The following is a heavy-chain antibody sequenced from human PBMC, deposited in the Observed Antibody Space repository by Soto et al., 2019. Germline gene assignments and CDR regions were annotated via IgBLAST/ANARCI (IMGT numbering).Heavy chain of an antibody. CDR2: ISSSSSYI. J-gene: IGHJ3*02. CDR1: GFTFSSYS. Sequence: GGSLRLSCAASGFTFSSYSMNWVRQAPGKGLEWVSSISSSSSYIYYADSVKGRFTISRDNAKNSLYLQMNSLRAEDTAVYYCGSVVAVAGPSGFLDAFDIWGQGTMVTVSS. V-gene: IGHV3-21*01. CDR3: GSVVAVAGPSGFLDAFDI. D-gene: IGHD6-19*01.